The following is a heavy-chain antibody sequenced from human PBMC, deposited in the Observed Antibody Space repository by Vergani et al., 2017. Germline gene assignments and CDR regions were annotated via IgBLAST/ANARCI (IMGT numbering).Heavy chain of an antibody. CDR2: IIPIFGTA. CDR1: GGAFSSYA. J-gene: IGHJ6*02. CDR3: ARVSGGRRESYYYYGMDV. D-gene: IGHD2-15*01. Sequence: QVQLVQSGAEVKKPGSSVKVSCKASGGAFSSYAISWVRQAPGQGLEWMGRIIPIFGTANYAQKFQGRVTITADESTSTAYMELSSLRSEDTAVYYCARVSGGRRESYYYYGMDVWGQGTTVTVSS. V-gene: IGHV1-69*13.